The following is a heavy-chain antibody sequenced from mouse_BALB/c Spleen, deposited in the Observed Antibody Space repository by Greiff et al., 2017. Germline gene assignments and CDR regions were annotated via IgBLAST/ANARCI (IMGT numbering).Heavy chain of an antibody. V-gene: IGHV5-6-5*01. D-gene: IGHD2-10*02. Sequence: EVQLQESGGGLVKPGGSLKLSCAASGFTFSSYAMSWVRQTPEKRLEWVASISSGGSTYYPDSVKGRFTISRDNARNILYLQMSSLRSEDTAMYYCAREEYGNYYAMDYWGQGTSVTVSS. CDR2: ISSGGST. J-gene: IGHJ4*01. CDR1: GFTFSSYA. CDR3: AREEYGNYYAMDY.